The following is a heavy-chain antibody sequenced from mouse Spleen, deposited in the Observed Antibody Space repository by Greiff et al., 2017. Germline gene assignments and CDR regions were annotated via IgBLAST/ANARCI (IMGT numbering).Heavy chain of an antibody. CDR1: GFTFSSYA. Sequence: EVQRVESGGGLVKPGGSLKLSCAASGFTFSSYAMSWVRQTPEKRLEWVATISSGGSYTYYPDSVKGRFTISRDNAKNTLYLQMSSLRSEDTAMYYCARRCPQGYAMDYWGQGTSVTVSS. V-gene: IGHV5-9-3*01. CDR3: ARRCPQGYAMDY. CDR2: ISSGGSYT. J-gene: IGHJ4*01. D-gene: IGHD6-1*01.